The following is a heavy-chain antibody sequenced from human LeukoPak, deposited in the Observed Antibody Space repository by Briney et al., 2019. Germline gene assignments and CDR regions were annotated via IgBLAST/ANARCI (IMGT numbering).Heavy chain of an antibody. V-gene: IGHV4-38-2*02. CDR3: ARVREQQLLYDAFDI. D-gene: IGHD6-13*01. J-gene: IGHJ3*02. Sequence: PSETLSLTCTVSGYSINNDYYWGWIRQPPGKGLEWIGSMYHSGSTYYNPFLKSRVTISVDTSKNQFSLKLSSVTAADTAVYYCARVREQQLLYDAFDIWGHGTMVTVSS. CDR1: GYSINNDYY. CDR2: MYHSGST.